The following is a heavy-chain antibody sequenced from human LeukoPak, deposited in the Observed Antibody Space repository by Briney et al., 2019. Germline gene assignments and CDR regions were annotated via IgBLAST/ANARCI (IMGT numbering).Heavy chain of an antibody. D-gene: IGHD2-2*01. CDR1: GFTFSNYA. V-gene: IGHV3-30*03. J-gene: IGHJ4*02. CDR3: ARESEGGTGTSCPDY. Sequence: GGSQRLSCAASGFTFSNYAMSWVRQAPGKGLEWVAGIQSNGRNKYYVDSVKGRFAISRDNSKSTLYLQVNSLRVEDTALYYCARESEGGTGTSCPDYWGQGTLVTVSS. CDR2: IQSNGRNK.